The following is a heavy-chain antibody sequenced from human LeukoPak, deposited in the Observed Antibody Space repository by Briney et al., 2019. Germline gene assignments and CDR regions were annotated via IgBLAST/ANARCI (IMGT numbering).Heavy chain of an antibody. D-gene: IGHD2-15*01. CDR1: GYIFTDYY. V-gene: IGHV1-2*04. CDR3: ARVGYCSGDRCYLHFDY. J-gene: IGHJ4*02. Sequence: WASVKVSCKASGYIFTDYYIHWMRQAPGQGLEWMGWINPKNGNTHYAQKFQGWVTMTRDTSITTVYMELNRLTSDDTALYYCARVGYCSGDRCYLHFDYWGQGTLVTVSS. CDR2: INPKNGNT.